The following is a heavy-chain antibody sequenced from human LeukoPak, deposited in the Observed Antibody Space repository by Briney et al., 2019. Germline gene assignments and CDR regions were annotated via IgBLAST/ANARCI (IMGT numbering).Heavy chain of an antibody. CDR3: ARADYDFWSGQYYFDY. CDR1: GFTFSSYS. Sequence: GGSLRLSCAASGFTFSSYSMNWVRQAPGKGLEWVSSISSSSSYICYADSVKGRFTISRDNAKNSLYLQMNSLRAEDTAVYYCARADYDFWSGQYYFDYWGQGTLVTVSS. J-gene: IGHJ4*02. V-gene: IGHV3-21*01. D-gene: IGHD3-3*01. CDR2: ISSSSSYI.